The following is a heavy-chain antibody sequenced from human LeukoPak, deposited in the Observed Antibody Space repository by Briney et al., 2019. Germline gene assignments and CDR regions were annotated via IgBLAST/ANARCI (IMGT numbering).Heavy chain of an antibody. J-gene: IGHJ6*03. CDR1: GGSISSSSYY. CDR2: IYYSGNT. Sequence: SETLSLTCTVSGGSISSSSYYWSWIRQPPGKGLEWIGYIYYSGNTNYNPSLKSRVTISVDTSKNQFSLKLSSVTAADTAVYYCARALSPDWVGVVIIPRGLGGSLSHMDVWGKGTTVTVSS. V-gene: IGHV4-61*05. CDR3: ARALSPDWVGVVIIPRGLGGSLSHMDV. D-gene: IGHD3-3*01.